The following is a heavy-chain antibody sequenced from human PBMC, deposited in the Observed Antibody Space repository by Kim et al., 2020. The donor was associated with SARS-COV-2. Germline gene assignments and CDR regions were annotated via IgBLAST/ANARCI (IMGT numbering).Heavy chain of an antibody. Sequence: ASVKVSCKASGYTFTGYYMHWVRQAPGQGLEWMGRINPNSGGTNYAQKFQGRVTMTRDTSISTAYMELSRLRSDDTAVYYCAMGVPKGPFGSYYYYMDVWGKGTTVTVSS. CDR3: AMGVPKGPFGSYYYYMDV. J-gene: IGHJ6*03. D-gene: IGHD3-16*01. V-gene: IGHV1-2*06. CDR1: GYTFTGYY. CDR2: INPNSGGT.